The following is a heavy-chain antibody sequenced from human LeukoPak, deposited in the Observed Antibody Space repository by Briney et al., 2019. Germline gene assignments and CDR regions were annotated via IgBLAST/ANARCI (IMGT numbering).Heavy chain of an antibody. J-gene: IGHJ4*02. CDR3: ARDRSRIFDY. Sequence: GGSLRLSCAASGFTFSIYSMNWVRQAPGKGLEWVSYISSGSSPIYYADSVKGRFTISRDSAKNSLYLQMNSLRDEDTAVYYCARDRSRIFDYWGQGTLVTVSS. D-gene: IGHD6-13*01. V-gene: IGHV3-48*02. CDR1: GFTFSIYS. CDR2: ISSGSSPI.